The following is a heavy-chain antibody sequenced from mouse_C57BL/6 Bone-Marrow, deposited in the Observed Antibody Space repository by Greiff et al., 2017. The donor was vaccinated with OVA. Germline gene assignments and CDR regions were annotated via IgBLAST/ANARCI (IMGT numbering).Heavy chain of an antibody. CDR2: IHPSDSDT. CDR1: GYTFTSYW. CDR3: AIGLYYDYDIWYFDV. Sequence: QVQLQQPGAELVKPGASVKVSCKASGYTFTSYWMHWVKQRPGQGLEWIGRIHPSDSDTNYNQKFKGKATLTVDKSSSTAYMQLSSLTSEDSAVYYCAIGLYYDYDIWYFDVWGTGTTVTVSS. D-gene: IGHD2-4*01. V-gene: IGHV1-74*01. J-gene: IGHJ1*03.